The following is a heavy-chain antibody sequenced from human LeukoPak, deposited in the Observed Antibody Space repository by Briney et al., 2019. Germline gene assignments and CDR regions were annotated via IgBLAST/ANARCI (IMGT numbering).Heavy chain of an antibody. CDR3: ARDRFYDFWSGSDDAFDI. J-gene: IGHJ3*02. CDR1: GGSISSGGYY. V-gene: IGHV4-31*03. Sequence: SETLSLTCTVSGGSISSGGYYWSWIRQHPGKGLEWIGYIYYSGSTYYNPSLKSRVTISVDTSKNQFSLKLSSVTAADTAVYYCARDRFYDFWSGSDDAFDIWGQGTMVTVSS. CDR2: IYYSGST. D-gene: IGHD3-3*01.